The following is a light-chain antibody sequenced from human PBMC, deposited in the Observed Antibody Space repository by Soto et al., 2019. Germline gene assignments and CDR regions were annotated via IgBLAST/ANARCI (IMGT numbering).Light chain of an antibody. CDR2: AAS. V-gene: IGKV1-39*01. CDR1: QSISSY. J-gene: IGKJ3*01. Sequence: DIQMTQSPSSLSASVGDRVTITCRANQSISSYLNWYQQTPGKAPKLLIYAASSLQSGVPSRFSGIGSGTDFTLTISSLQPEDFATYYCQQTYSTPLFTFGPGTKVDIK. CDR3: QQTYSTPLFT.